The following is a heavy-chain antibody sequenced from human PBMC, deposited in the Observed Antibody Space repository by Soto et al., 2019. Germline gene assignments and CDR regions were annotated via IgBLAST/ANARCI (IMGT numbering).Heavy chain of an antibody. CDR2: IIPMFGTP. D-gene: IGHD1-26*01. V-gene: IGHV1-69*01. Sequence: QVQLVQSGAEVKKPGSSVKVSCKASGDAFTDYIFDWVRQAPGQGLEWMGGIIPMFGTPKYTQTFQDRVTISADVSTGTAYLELTSLRFDDTAVYYCARGRDQPPVGLYFDSWGEGTRVTVSS. CDR1: GDAFTDYI. J-gene: IGHJ4*02. CDR3: ARGRDQPPVGLYFDS.